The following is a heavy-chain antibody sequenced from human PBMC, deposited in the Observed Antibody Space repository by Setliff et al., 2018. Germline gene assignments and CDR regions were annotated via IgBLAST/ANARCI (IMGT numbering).Heavy chain of an antibody. J-gene: IGHJ4*02. V-gene: IGHV3-23*01. CDR1: GFTFSSYD. CDR3: AKDFSTFWTGYCDS. CDR2: ISPRGDNK. Sequence: PGGSLRLSCVTSGFTFSSYDLNWVRQTPGQGLEWVASISPRGDNKHYAGSVRGRFTISRDNSKNTLYLQMANLRPEDTAMYYCAKDFSTFWTGYCDSWGQGTLVTVSS. D-gene: IGHD3-3*01.